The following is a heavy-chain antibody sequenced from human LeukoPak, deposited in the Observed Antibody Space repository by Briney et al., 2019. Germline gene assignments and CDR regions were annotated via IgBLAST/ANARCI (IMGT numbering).Heavy chain of an antibody. V-gene: IGHV4-34*01. Sequence: SETLSLTCTVSGGSFSGYYWSWIRQPPGKGLEWIGEINHSGSTNYNPSLKSRVTISVDTSKNQFSLKLSSVTAADTAVYYCASIYYDFWSGYYFPDYYYGMDVWGQGTTVTVSS. CDR1: GGSFSGYY. J-gene: IGHJ6*02. CDR2: INHSGST. CDR3: ASIYYDFWSGYYFPDYYYGMDV. D-gene: IGHD3-3*01.